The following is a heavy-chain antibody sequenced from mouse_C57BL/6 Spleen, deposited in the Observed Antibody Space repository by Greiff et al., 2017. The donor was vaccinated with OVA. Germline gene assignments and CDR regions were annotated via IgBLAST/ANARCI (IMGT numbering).Heavy chain of an antibody. CDR3: ARNYGSSYGAWCAE. V-gene: IGHV1-69*01. J-gene: IGHJ3*01. Sequence: QVQLQQPGAELVMPGASVKLSCKASGYTFTSYWMHWVKQRPGQGLEWIGEIDPSDSYTNYNQKFKGKSTLTVDKSSSTAYMQLSSLTSEDSAVYYCARNYGSSYGAWCAEGGQGNVDSVS. CDR2: IDPSDSYT. D-gene: IGHD1-1*01. CDR1: GYTFTSYW.